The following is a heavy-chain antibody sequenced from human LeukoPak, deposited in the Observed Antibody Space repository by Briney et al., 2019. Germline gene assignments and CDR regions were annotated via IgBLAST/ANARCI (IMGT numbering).Heavy chain of an antibody. Sequence: GASVKVSCKASGGTFSSYAISWVRQAPGQGLEWMGRIIPILGIANYAQKFQGRVTITADKSTSTAYMELSSLRSEDTAVYYCARDNYYGSGSYRYYFDYWGRGTLVTVSS. D-gene: IGHD3-10*01. J-gene: IGHJ4*02. CDR2: IIPILGIA. CDR1: GGTFSSYA. V-gene: IGHV1-69*04. CDR3: ARDNYYGSGSYRYYFDY.